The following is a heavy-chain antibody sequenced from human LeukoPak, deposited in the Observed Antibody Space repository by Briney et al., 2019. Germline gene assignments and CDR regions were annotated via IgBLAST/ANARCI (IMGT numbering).Heavy chain of an antibody. J-gene: IGHJ5*02. CDR1: GFTFSSYG. Sequence: HPGRSLRLSCAASGFTFSSYGMHWVRQAPGKGLEWVAVISYDGSNKYYADSVKGRFTISRDNSKNTLYLQMNSLRAGDTAVYYCAKDVVPAAIDWFDPWGQGTLVTVSS. D-gene: IGHD2-2*01. V-gene: IGHV3-30*18. CDR2: ISYDGSNK. CDR3: AKDVVPAAIDWFDP.